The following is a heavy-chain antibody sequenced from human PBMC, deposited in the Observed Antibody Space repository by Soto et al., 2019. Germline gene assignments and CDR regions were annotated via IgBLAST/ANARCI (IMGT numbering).Heavy chain of an antibody. J-gene: IGHJ4*01. CDR2: ISYSGST. CDR1: GGSISSGNYY. Sequence: SETLSLTCTVSGGSISSGNYYWSWIRQPPGKGLEWIGFISYSGSTYYSTSLKSRVTISVGTSKNQFSLKLTSVTAADTAVYYCARDPAPWGQGTLVTVSS. CDR3: ARDPAP. V-gene: IGHV4-30-4*01.